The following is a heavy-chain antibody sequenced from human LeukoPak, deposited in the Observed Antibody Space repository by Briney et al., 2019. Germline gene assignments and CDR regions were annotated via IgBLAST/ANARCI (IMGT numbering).Heavy chain of an antibody. V-gene: IGHV1-2*02. CDR2: ISPDSGGT. CDR3: AREKYGVDADVFDI. J-gene: IGHJ3*02. D-gene: IGHD2-8*01. Sequence: SVKVSCKASGYTFTDYYLHWVRQAPGQGLEWMGWISPDSGGTNFARKFQDRITMIRDRSISTAYMELNRMRFDDTAIYYCAREKYGVDADVFDIWGQGTMVTVSS. CDR1: GYTFTDYY.